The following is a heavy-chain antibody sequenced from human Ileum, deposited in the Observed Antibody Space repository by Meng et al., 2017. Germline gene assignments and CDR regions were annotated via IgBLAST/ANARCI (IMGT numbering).Heavy chain of an antibody. V-gene: IGHV1-18*01. CDR3: AKDAGRDGYNYDY. Sequence: SVKVSCTASGYSFSLDGISCVRQAPGQGLEWMGWISANDGHMKYAHKLQGRVTMTTNTSTNTAYMELKSLTSDDTAVYYCAKDAGRDGYNYDYWGQGTLVTVSS. CDR1: GYSFSLDG. J-gene: IGHJ4*02. CDR2: ISANDGHM. D-gene: IGHD5-24*01.